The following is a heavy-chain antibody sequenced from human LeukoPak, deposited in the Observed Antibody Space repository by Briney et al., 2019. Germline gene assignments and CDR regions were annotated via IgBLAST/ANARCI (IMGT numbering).Heavy chain of an antibody. CDR1: GGSIRSYY. D-gene: IGHD3-22*01. CDR3: ARYYYDNDKDYGMDV. Sequence: SETLSLTCTASGGSIRSYYWSWIRQPPGKGLEWIGYIYYSGSTDYNPSLRSRVTISIDTSKNQFSLKLSSVTAADTATYYCARYYYDNDKDYGMDVWGQGTTVTVS. CDR2: IYYSGST. V-gene: IGHV4-59*01. J-gene: IGHJ6*02.